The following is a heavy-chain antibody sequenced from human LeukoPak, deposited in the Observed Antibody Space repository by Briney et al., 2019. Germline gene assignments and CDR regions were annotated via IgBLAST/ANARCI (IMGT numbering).Heavy chain of an antibody. Sequence: GSSVKVSCKASGGTFSSYAISWVRQAPGQGLEWMGRIIPILGIANYAQKFQERVTITRDMSTSTAYMELSSLRSEDTAVYYCAASSWELGFDYWGQGTLVTVSS. D-gene: IGHD1-26*01. CDR2: IIPILGIA. CDR1: GGTFSSYA. J-gene: IGHJ4*02. V-gene: IGHV1-69*04. CDR3: AASSWELGFDY.